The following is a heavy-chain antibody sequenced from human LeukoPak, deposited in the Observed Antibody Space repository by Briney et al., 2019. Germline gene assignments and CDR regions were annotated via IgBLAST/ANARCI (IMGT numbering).Heavy chain of an antibody. V-gene: IGHV1-18*01. CDR3: ARDRDYGDYNTQDLFVY. J-gene: IGHJ4*02. Sequence: ASVKVSCKASGGTFSSYAISWVRQAPGQGLEWMGWISAYNGNTNYAQRLQGRVTMTTDTSTSTAYMELRSLRSDDTAVYYCARDRDYGDYNTQDLFVYWGQGTLVTVSS. CDR2: ISAYNGNT. D-gene: IGHD4-17*01. CDR1: GGTFSSYA.